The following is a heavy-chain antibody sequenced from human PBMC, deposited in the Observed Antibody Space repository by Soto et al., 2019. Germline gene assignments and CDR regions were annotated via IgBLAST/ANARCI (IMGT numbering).Heavy chain of an antibody. D-gene: IGHD6-19*01. V-gene: IGHV3-33*01. CDR3: AREKRHSSGWYDWFDP. Sequence: PGGSLRLSCAASGFTFSSYGMHWVRQAPGKGLEWVAVIWYDGSNKYYAVSVKGRFTISRDNSKNTLYLQMNSLRAEDTAVYYCAREKRHSSGWYDWFDPWGQGTRVTAPQ. CDR1: GFTFSSYG. CDR2: IWYDGSNK. J-gene: IGHJ5*02.